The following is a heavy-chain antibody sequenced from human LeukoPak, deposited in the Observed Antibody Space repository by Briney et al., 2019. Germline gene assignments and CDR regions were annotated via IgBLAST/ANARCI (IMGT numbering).Heavy chain of an antibody. V-gene: IGHV3-23*02. CDR1: GYTYSSYT. CDR2: IDSSGVTS. D-gene: IGHD6-19*01. J-gene: IGHJ3*02. Sequence: PGGSLRLSCAASGYTYSSYTMLWVRQAPGKGLEWVSAIDSSGVTSFYGDSVKARFTISRDNSKNTLYLQMNSLRAEDTALYYCAKRVAEQSTSWYIDIWGLGTMVTVSS. CDR3: AKRVAEQSTSWYIDI.